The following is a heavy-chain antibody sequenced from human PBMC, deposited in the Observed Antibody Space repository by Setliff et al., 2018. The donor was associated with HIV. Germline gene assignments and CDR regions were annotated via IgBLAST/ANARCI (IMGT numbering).Heavy chain of an antibody. CDR3: ARGRWLQSFDY. CDR1: GGSFSSFA. Sequence: ASVKVSCKVSGGSFSSFAIGWVRQAPGHGLEWMGGIIPVSGTTNYAQKVQGRVTLSADESTSTAYMQLSSLTSEDTAVYYCARGRWLQSFDYWGQGTRVTSPQ. D-gene: IGHD5-12*01. J-gene: IGHJ4*02. CDR2: IIPVSGTT. V-gene: IGHV1-69*13.